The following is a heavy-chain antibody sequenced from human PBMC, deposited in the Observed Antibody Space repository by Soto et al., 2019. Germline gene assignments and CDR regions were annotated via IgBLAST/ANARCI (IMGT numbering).Heavy chain of an antibody. CDR2: ISGSGGST. J-gene: IGHJ6*02. V-gene: IGHV3-23*01. CDR3: AILIGSGYYDGMDV. Sequence: PGGSLRLSCAASGFTFSSYAMSWVRQAPGKGLEWVSAISGSGGSTYYADSVKGRFTISRDNSKNTLYLQMNSLRAEDTAVYYCAILIGSGYYDGMDVWGQGTTVTVSS. D-gene: IGHD3-3*01. CDR1: GFTFSSYA.